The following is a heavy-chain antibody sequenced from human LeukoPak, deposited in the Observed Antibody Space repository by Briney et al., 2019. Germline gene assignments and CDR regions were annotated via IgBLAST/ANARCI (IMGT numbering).Heavy chain of an antibody. CDR3: ARGYSGSYSRFDP. CDR1: GFTVSSNY. CDR2: IYSGGST. D-gene: IGHD1-26*01. J-gene: IGHJ5*02. V-gene: IGHV3-53*01. Sequence: PGGSLRLSCAASGFTVSSNYLSWVRQAPGKGLEWVSVIYSGGSTYYADSVKGRFTISRDNSKNTLYLQMNSLRAEDTAVYYCARGYSGSYSRFDPWGQGTLVTVSS.